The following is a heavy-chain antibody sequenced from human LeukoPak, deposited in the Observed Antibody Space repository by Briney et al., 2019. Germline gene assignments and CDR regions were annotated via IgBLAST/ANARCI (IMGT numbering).Heavy chain of an antibody. Sequence: GESLKISCKGSGYRFTNYWIGWVRQMPGKGLEWMGIFYPGDSDTRYSPSFQGQVTISADQSITTAYLQWSSLKASDTAMYYCASGDIAVAGIGADAFDIWGQGTMVTVSS. CDR3: ASGDIAVAGIGADAFDI. CDR1: GYRFTNYW. V-gene: IGHV5-51*01. D-gene: IGHD6-19*01. J-gene: IGHJ3*02. CDR2: FYPGDSDT.